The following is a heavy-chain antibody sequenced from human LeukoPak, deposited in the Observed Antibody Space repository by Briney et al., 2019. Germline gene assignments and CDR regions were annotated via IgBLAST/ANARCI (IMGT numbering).Heavy chain of an antibody. CDR1: GGSFSGYY. D-gene: IGHD2-2*01. CDR3: ARGGGYCSSTSCYGGWFDP. Sequence: PSETLSLTCAVYGGSFSGYYWSWIRQPPGKGLEWIGEINHSGSTNYNPSLKSRVTISVDTSKNQLSLKLSSVTAADTAVYYCARGGGYCSSTSCYGGWFDPWGQGTLVTVSS. V-gene: IGHV4-34*01. CDR2: INHSGST. J-gene: IGHJ5*02.